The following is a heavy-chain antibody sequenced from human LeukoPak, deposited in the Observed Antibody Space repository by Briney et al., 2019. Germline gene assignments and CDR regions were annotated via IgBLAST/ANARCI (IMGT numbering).Heavy chain of an antibody. Sequence: SVKVSCKASGGTFSSYAISWVRQAPGQGLEWMGRIIPILGIANYAQKFQGRVTITADKSTRTAYMELSRLRSEHSAVCCCASGELELRSLPSSAFYYYGRFVWGGGRTDAVSS. D-gene: IGHD1-7*01. J-gene: IGHJ6*01. V-gene: IGHV1-69*04. CDR1: GGTFSSYA. CDR3: ASGELELRSLPSSAFYYYGRFV. CDR2: IIPILGIA.